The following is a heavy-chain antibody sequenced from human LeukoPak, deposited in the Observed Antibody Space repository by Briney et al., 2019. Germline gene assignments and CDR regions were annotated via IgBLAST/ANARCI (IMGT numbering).Heavy chain of an antibody. J-gene: IGHJ4*02. CDR2: IYSGGST. CDR1: GFTVSSNY. CDR3: ARDQGSGSYVRYFDY. V-gene: IGHV3-66*01. D-gene: IGHD3-10*01. Sequence: GGSLRLSCAASGFTVSSNYMSWVRQAPGKGLEWVSVIYSGGSTYYADSVKGRFTISRDNSKNTLYLQMNSLRAEDTAVYYCARDQGSGSYVRYFDYWGQGTLVTVSS.